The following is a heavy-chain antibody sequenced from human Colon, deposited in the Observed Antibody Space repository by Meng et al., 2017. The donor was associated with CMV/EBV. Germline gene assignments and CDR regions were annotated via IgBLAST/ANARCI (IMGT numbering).Heavy chain of an antibody. V-gene: IGHV4-4*02. Sequence: LSCAVSGASFSSVHWWSWVRQSPGQGLEWIGEMLHTGTTTSNPSLRGRVTFSLDDSKNEFSLKLSSVTAADTAVYYCARNGYYSLESWSQGTLVTVSS. CDR2: MLHTGTT. CDR1: GASFSSVHW. J-gene: IGHJ4*02. D-gene: IGHD3-22*01. CDR3: ARNGYYSLES.